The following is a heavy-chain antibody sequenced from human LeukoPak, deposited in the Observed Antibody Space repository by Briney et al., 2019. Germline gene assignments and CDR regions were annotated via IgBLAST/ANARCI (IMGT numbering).Heavy chain of an antibody. Sequence: GGSLRLSCAASGFTFSSYAMSWVCQAPGKGLEWVSAISGSGGSTYYADSVKGRFTISRDNSKNTLYLQMNSLRAEDTAVYYCAKDRAPIVVVPAAPKDYWGQGTLVTVSS. CDR2: ISGSGGST. D-gene: IGHD2-2*01. J-gene: IGHJ4*02. V-gene: IGHV3-23*01. CDR3: AKDRAPIVVVPAAPKDY. CDR1: GFTFSSYA.